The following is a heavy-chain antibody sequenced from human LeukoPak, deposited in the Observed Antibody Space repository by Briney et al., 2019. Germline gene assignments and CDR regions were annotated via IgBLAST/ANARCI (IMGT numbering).Heavy chain of an antibody. J-gene: IGHJ4*02. CDR1: GFTFSDYY. D-gene: IGHD4-17*01. Sequence: GSLRLSCAASGFTFSDYYMSWIRQPPGKGLEWIGYMYYSGSTNYNPSFKSRVTISVGTSKNQFSLKLSSVTAADTAVYYCASSHGYGDDYVWGYWGQGALVTVSS. V-gene: IGHV4-59*01. CDR2: MYYSGST. CDR3: ASSHGYGDDYVWGY.